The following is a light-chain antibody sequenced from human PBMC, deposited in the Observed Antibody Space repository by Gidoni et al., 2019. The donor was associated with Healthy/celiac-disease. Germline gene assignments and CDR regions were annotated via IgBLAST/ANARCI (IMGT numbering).Light chain of an antibody. CDR3: QQYDSYWT. J-gene: IGKJ1*01. Sequence: DIQMTQSPSTLSASVGDRVTITCRASQSISSWLAWYQQKPGKAPKLLIYDASSLESGVPSRFSGSGSGTEFTLTISSLQPEDFATYYCQQYDSYWTFXQXTKVXIK. V-gene: IGKV1-5*01. CDR1: QSISSW. CDR2: DAS.